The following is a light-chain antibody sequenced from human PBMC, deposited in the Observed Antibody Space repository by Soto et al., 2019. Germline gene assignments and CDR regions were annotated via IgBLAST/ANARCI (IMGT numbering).Light chain of an antibody. V-gene: IGKV3-20*01. J-gene: IGKJ5*01. Sequence: EIVLTQSPGTLSLSPGERATLSCRASQSVNTNYLAWYQQKSGQAPRLLIYGASSRATGIPDRFSGSGSGTDFTLTISRLEPEDFAAYFCQQYGSSPIPFGQGTRLEIK. CDR2: GAS. CDR1: QSVNTNY. CDR3: QQYGSSPIP.